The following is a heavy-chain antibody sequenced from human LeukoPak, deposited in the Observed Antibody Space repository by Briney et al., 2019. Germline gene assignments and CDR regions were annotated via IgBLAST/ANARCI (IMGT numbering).Heavy chain of an antibody. D-gene: IGHD5-24*01. J-gene: IGHJ4*02. CDR2: IYHSGST. CDR3: ARDLQEVGY. Sequence: PSETLSLTCTVSGYSISSGYYWGWIRQPPGKGLEWIGSIYHSGSTYYNPSLKSRVTISVDKSKNQFSLKLSSVTAADTAVYYCARDLQEVGYWGQGTLVTVSS. V-gene: IGHV4-38-2*02. CDR1: GYSISSGYY.